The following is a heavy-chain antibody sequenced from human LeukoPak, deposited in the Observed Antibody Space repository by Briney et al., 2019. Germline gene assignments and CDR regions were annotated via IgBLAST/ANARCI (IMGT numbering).Heavy chain of an antibody. CDR2: MWYNGKNK. CDR3: VRDPSNSGWAFDY. J-gene: IGHJ4*02. V-gene: IGHV3-33*01. Sequence: GGALRLSCAASGFTFITYAMYWVRQAPGKGLERVAMMWYNGKNKHYADSVKGRFTISSDNSKNTLDMQMNSLRADDTAVYYCVRDPSNSGWAFDYWGQGTLVTVSS. D-gene: IGHD6-19*01. CDR1: GFTFITYA.